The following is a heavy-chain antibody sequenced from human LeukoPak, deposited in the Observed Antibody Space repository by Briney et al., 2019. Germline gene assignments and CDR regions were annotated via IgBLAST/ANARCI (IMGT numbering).Heavy chain of an antibody. J-gene: IGHJ3*02. Sequence: GRSLRLSCAASGLTFDDYAMHWVRQAPGKGLEWVSGISWNSGSIGYADSVKGRFTISRDNAKNSLYLQMNSLRAEDTALYYCARHAVAGTPDAFDIWGQGTMVTVSS. CDR3: ARHAVAGTPDAFDI. CDR1: GLTFDDYA. CDR2: ISWNSGSI. D-gene: IGHD6-19*01. V-gene: IGHV3-9*01.